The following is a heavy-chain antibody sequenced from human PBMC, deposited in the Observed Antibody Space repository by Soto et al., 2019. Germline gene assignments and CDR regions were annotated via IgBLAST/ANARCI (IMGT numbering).Heavy chain of an antibody. CDR3: ARDMGLLRFLEWLSGMDV. Sequence: PGGSLRLSCAASGFTFSSYSMNWVRQAPGKGLEWVSSISSSSSYIYYADSVKGRFTISRDNAKNSLYLQMNSLRAEDTAVYYCARDMGLLRFLEWLSGMDVWGQGTTVTVSS. CDR2: ISSSSSYI. D-gene: IGHD3-3*01. CDR1: GFTFSSYS. J-gene: IGHJ6*02. V-gene: IGHV3-21*01.